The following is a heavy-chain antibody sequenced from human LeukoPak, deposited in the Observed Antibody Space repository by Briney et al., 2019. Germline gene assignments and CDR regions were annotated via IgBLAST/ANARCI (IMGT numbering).Heavy chain of an antibody. D-gene: IGHD2-2*02. CDR2: IRYDGSNK. CDR3: AKEIVVVPAAIWVGFDY. CDR1: GFTFNYYW. Sequence: PGGSLRLSCAASGFTFNYYWMSWVRQAPGKGLEWVAFIRYDGSNKYYADSVKGRFTISRDNSKNTLYLQMNSLRAEDTAVYYCAKEIVVVPAAIWVGFDYWGQGTLVTVSS. J-gene: IGHJ4*02. V-gene: IGHV3-30*02.